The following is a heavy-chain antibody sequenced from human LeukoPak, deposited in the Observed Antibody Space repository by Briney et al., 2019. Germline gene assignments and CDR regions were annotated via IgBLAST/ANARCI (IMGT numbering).Heavy chain of an antibody. Sequence: GGSLRLSCAASGFTFSSYAMSWVRQAPGKGLEWVSAISGSGGSTYYADSVKGRFTISRDNSKNTLYLQMNSLRAEDTAVYYCAKGLAGQYQLLYFDYWGQGTLVTVSS. V-gene: IGHV3-23*01. CDR1: GFTFSSYA. D-gene: IGHD2-2*01. CDR3: AKGLAGQYQLLYFDY. J-gene: IGHJ4*02. CDR2: ISGSGGST.